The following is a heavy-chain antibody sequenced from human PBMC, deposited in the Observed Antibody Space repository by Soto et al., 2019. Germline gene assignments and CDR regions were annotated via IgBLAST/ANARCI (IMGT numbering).Heavy chain of an antibody. Sequence: GGSLRLSCAASGFTFSSHRMNRVRQAPGKGLECVSSISISSSYIYYADSVKGRFTISRDNAKNSLYLQMNSLRAEDTAVYYCARDLYFYDSSCYHYYYYYGMDVWGQGTTVTVSS. D-gene: IGHD3-22*01. CDR1: GFTFSSHR. CDR3: ARDLYFYDSSCYHYYYYYGMDV. J-gene: IGHJ6*02. V-gene: IGHV3-21*01. CDR2: ISISSSYI.